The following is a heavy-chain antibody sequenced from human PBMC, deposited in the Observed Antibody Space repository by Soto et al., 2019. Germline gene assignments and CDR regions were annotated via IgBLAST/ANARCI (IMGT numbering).Heavy chain of an antibody. Sequence: KNGLASVKVSCKASGGTFSSYAISWVRQAPGQGLEWMGGIIHIFGTANYAQKFQGRFTISRDNSETTLFLQMNSLRVDDTALYYCALNLGAIPSIWGPGTLVTVSS. CDR2: IIHIFGTA. V-gene: IGHV1-69*05. CDR1: GGTFSSYA. J-gene: IGHJ4*02. CDR3: ALNLGAIPSI. D-gene: IGHD6-6*01.